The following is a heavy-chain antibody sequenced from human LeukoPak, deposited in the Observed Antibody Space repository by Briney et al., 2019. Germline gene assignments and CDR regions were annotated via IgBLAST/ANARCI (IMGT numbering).Heavy chain of an antibody. D-gene: IGHD6-19*01. CDR1: GFTFSDHF. Sequence: GGSLSLSCAVSGFTFSDHFLDWVRQAPGKGLEWVGRSRNKAKSYTTEYAASVKGRFTISRDDSKNSLYLQMNSLETEDTAVYYCVRVGSVSGSDYLDYWGQGTMVTVSS. CDR3: VRVGSVSGSDYLDY. CDR2: SRNKAKSYTT. J-gene: IGHJ4*03. V-gene: IGHV3-72*01.